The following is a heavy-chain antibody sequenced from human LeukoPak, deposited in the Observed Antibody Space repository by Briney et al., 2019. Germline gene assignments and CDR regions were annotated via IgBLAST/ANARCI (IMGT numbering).Heavy chain of an antibody. J-gene: IGHJ4*02. CDR3: ARHVGEYSRSPFDC. Sequence: GESLKISCKGSGYSFTSNWIGWVRQMPGKGLEWMGIIYPGDSDTRYRSSFQGQVTISADKSINTAYLQWSSLKASNTAMYYCARHVGEYSRSPFDCWGQGTLVTVSS. D-gene: IGHD6-6*01. V-gene: IGHV5-51*01. CDR1: GYSFTSNW. CDR2: IYPGDSDT.